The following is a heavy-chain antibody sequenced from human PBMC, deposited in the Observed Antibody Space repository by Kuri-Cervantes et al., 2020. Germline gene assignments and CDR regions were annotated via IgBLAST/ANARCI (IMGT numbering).Heavy chain of an antibody. J-gene: IGHJ4*02. Sequence: GESLKISCAASGFTFSSYWMSWVRQAPGKGLEWVANIKQDGSEKYYVDSVKGRFTISRDNAKNSLYLQMNSLRAEDTAVYYCARLLYYYAGDYWGQGTLVTVSS. CDR2: IKQDGSEK. CDR3: ARLLYYYAGDY. D-gene: IGHD3-10*01. V-gene: IGHV3-7*01. CDR1: GFTFSSYW.